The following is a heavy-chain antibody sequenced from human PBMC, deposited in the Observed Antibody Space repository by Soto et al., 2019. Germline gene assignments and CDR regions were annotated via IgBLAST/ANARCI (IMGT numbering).Heavy chain of an antibody. Sequence: TVADETSGDIYCPWIRQPPGKGLEWIGYLYSSGSANYNPSLRSRITITRDTSKNQFSLELISVTAADTAVYLCASAIGGGNSHPVYWGKGTLVTGSS. CDR1: DETSGDIY. CDR3: ASAIGGGNSHPVY. D-gene: IGHD2-15*01. CDR2: LYSSGSA. J-gene: IGHJ4*02. V-gene: IGHV4-59*01.